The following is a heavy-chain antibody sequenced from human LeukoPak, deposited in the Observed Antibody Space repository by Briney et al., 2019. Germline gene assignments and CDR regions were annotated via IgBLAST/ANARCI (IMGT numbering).Heavy chain of an antibody. CDR3: ARVGRGDYVWGSYSFDY. CDR2: ISYSGST. Sequence: PSETLSLTCTVSGGSISDYYWSWIRQPPGKGLEWIGYISYSGSTNYNPSLKSRVTISVDTSKNQISLKLSSVTAADTAVYYCARVGRGDYVWGSYSFDYWGQGTLVTVSS. D-gene: IGHD3-16*01. CDR1: GGSISDYY. V-gene: IGHV4-59*01. J-gene: IGHJ4*02.